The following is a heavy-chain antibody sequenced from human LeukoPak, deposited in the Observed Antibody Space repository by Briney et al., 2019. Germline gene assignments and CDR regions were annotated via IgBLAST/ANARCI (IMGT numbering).Heavy chain of an antibody. Sequence: GASVKVSGKASGGTFRSYAISWVRQAPGQGLEWMGGIIPIFGTANYAQKFQGRVTITTDESTSTAYMELSSLRSEDTAVYYCAKALDSSGWFNAFDIWGQGTMVTVSS. CDR3: AKALDSSGWFNAFDI. V-gene: IGHV1-69*05. CDR2: IIPIFGTA. J-gene: IGHJ3*02. CDR1: GGTFRSYA. D-gene: IGHD6-19*01.